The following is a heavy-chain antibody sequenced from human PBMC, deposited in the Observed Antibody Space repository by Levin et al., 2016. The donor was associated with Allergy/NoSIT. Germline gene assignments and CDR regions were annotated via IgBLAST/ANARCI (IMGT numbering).Heavy chain of an antibody. Sequence: ASVKVSCKASGYTFTSYAMHWVRQAPGQRPQWMGWINAANGNTKYSQKLQGRVTITRDTSASKVYMEVSSLRSEDTAVYYCARSQGYDSSAYYGMEVWGQGTTVTVSS. D-gene: IGHD3-22*01. CDR2: INAANGNT. CDR1: GYTFTSYA. CDR3: ARSQGYDSSAYYGMEV. J-gene: IGHJ6*02. V-gene: IGHV1-3*01.